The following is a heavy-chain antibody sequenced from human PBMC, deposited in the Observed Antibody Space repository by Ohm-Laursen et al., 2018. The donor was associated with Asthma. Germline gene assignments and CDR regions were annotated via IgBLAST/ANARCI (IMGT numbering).Heavy chain of an antibody. D-gene: IGHD6-19*01. CDR2: IHYSGST. CDR3: ERQWQAD. V-gene: IGHV4-30-4*08. J-gene: IGHJ4*02. CDR1: GGSIGSDDYY. Sequence: TLSLTYTVSGGSIGSDDYYWNWIRQHPGKGLEWIGYIHYSGSTYYSPSLKSRVTISMDTSKNQFSLMLSSVTAADTAVYYCERQWQADWGQGTLVTVSS.